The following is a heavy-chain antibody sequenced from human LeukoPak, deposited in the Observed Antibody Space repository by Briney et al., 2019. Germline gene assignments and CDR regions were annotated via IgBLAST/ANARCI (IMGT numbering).Heavy chain of an antibody. Sequence: SETLSLTCTVSGGSISSSSYYWGWIRQPPGKGLEWIGYIYYSGSTNYNPSLKSRVTISVDTSKNQFSLKLSSVTAADTAVYYCARDLRDGYNPYNWFDPWGQGTLVTVSS. CDR3: ARDLRDGYNPYNWFDP. CDR2: IYYSGST. J-gene: IGHJ5*02. V-gene: IGHV4-61*01. D-gene: IGHD5-24*01. CDR1: GGSISSSSYY.